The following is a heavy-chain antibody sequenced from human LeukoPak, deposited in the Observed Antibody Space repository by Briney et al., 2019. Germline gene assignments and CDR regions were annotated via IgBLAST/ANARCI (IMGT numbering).Heavy chain of an antibody. V-gene: IGHV1-69*01. CDR2: IIPIFGSA. Sequence: SVKVSCKASGGTFSRYAISWVRQAPGQGLEWMGGIIPIFGSANYAQKFQGRVTITADESTSTAYMEVSSLRSEDTAVYYCARAYSGYDFFDYWGQGILVTVSS. CDR1: GGTFSRYA. J-gene: IGHJ4*02. CDR3: ARAYSGYDFFDY. D-gene: IGHD5-12*01.